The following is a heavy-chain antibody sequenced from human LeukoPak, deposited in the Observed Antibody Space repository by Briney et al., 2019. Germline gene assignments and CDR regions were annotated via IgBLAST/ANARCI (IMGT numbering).Heavy chain of an antibody. CDR1: GGSISSGDYY. J-gene: IGHJ4*02. CDR3: ARVNFLNYYDSSGYYEDY. D-gene: IGHD3-22*01. CDR2: IYYSGST. V-gene: IGHV4-30-4*01. Sequence: SQTLSLTCTVSGGSISSGDYYWSWIRQPPGKGLEWIGYIYYSGSTYFNPSLKSRVTISVDTSKNQFSLKLSSVTAADTAVYYCARVNFLNYYDSSGYYEDYWGRGTLVTVCS.